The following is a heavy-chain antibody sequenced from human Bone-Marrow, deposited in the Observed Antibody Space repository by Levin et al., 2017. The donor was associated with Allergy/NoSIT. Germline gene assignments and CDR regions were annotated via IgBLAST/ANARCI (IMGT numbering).Heavy chain of an antibody. Sequence: SQTLSLTCTVSGGSISRYYWNWIRQSPGKGLEWIGYVYYSGTTNYNPSLNSRVTISVDTSRNQFSLKLSSVTAADTAVYYCVKDRSIPTGAFNVWGPGTMVIVSS. D-gene: IGHD7-27*01. J-gene: IGHJ3*01. V-gene: IGHV4-59*01. CDR2: VYYSGTT. CDR3: VKDRSIPTGAFNV. CDR1: GGSISRYY.